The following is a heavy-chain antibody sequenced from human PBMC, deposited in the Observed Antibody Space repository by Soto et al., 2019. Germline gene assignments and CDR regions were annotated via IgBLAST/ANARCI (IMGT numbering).Heavy chain of an antibody. CDR1: ECTCRAYG. D-gene: IGHD3-22*01. CDR2: IKQDESEK. CDR3: ARVNDDSSGYRPVDC. Sequence: GGSLRLSCAAAECTCRAYGRKWVRQAPGKGLEWVANIKQDESEKYYVDPVKGRFTISRDNAKNSLYLQMNSLRAEDTAVYYCARVNDDSSGYRPVDCWGQGTLVTVSS. V-gene: IGHV3-7*01. J-gene: IGHJ4*02.